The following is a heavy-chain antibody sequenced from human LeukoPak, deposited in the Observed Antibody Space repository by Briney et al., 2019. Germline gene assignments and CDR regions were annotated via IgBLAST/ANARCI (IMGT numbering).Heavy chain of an antibody. J-gene: IGHJ4*02. CDR3: ARGYCGGGTCYRTFFDQ. CDR2: IYYNGST. V-gene: IGHV4-59*01. Sequence: SETLSLTCSVSGGSISGYYWSWIRQPPGKGLEWIGFIYYNGSTNYNPSLKRRITISVDTSKNQFSLKLNSVTAADTAVYYCARGYCGGGTCYRTFFDQWGQGTLVTVSS. D-gene: IGHD2-15*01. CDR1: GGSISGYY.